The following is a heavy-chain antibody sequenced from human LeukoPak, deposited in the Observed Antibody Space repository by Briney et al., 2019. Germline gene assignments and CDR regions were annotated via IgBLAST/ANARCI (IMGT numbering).Heavy chain of an antibody. D-gene: IGHD3-10*01. CDR2: INTNTGNP. CDR1: GYTFTSYG. J-gene: IGHJ4*02. V-gene: IGHV7-4-1*02. Sequence: GASVKVSCKASGYTFTSYGISWVRQAPGQGLEWMGWINTNTGNPTYAQGFTGRFVFSLDTSVSTAYLQISSLKAEDTAVYYCARRRIGGSYYGSGRLGFDYWGQGTLVTVSS. CDR3: ARRRIGGSYYGSGRLGFDY.